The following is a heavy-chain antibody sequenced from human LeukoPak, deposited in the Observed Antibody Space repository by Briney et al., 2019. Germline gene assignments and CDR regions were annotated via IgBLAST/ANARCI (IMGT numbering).Heavy chain of an antibody. CDR3: ARDYYDSSGRAFDI. J-gene: IGHJ3*02. CDR2: ISSSSSYT. D-gene: IGHD3-22*01. Sequence: GGSLRLSCAASGFTFSSYAMSWIRQAPGKGLEWVSYISSSSSYTNYADSVKGRFTISRDNAKNSLYLQMNSLRAEDTAVYYCARDYYDSSGRAFDIWGQGTMVTVSS. V-gene: IGHV3-11*05. CDR1: GFTFSSYA.